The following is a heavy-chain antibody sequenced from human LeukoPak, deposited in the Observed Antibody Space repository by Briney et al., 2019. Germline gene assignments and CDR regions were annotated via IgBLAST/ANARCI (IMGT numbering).Heavy chain of an antibody. V-gene: IGHV5-51*01. CDR3: ATRPYYDGSGSYWLY. D-gene: IGHD3-22*01. J-gene: IGHJ4*02. Sequence: GESLKISCQGSGYSFNTYWTGWVRQMPGKGLEWIGTIHPGDSDTRYSPSFQGQVTISADKSIGTTYLQWSSLKASDTAMYYCATRPYYDGSGSYWLYWGREPWSPSPQ. CDR2: IHPGDSDT. CDR1: GYSFNTYW.